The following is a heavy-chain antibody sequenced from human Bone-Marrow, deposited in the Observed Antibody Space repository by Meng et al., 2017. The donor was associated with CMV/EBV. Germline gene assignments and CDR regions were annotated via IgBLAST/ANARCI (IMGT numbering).Heavy chain of an antibody. J-gene: IGHJ6*01. CDR3: ARDLAYYYDSNGYYGKVV. CDR1: GFTFSSYS. CDR2: ISRSRSYI. Sequence: GESLKISCAASGFTFSSYSMNWVRQAPGKGLEWVSFISRSRSYIYNADSVKGRLTISRDNAKNSMYLQMDSMRAEYTAVYYCARDLAYYYDSNGYYGKVVCEETTTTVSS. V-gene: IGHV3-21*01. D-gene: IGHD3-22*01.